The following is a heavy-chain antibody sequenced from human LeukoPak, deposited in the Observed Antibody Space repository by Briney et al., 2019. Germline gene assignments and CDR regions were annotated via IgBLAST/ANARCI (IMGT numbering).Heavy chain of an antibody. J-gene: IGHJ4*02. V-gene: IGHV3-30*02. D-gene: IGHD3-10*01. CDR1: GFTFSSYG. Sequence: GGSLRLSCAASGFTFSSYGMHWVRQAPGKGLEWVAFIRYDGSNKYYADSVKGRFTISRDNSKNTLYLQMNSLRAEDTAVYYCARAGAYTMVRGVTYWGQGTLVTVSS. CDR2: IRYDGSNK. CDR3: ARAGAYTMVRGVTY.